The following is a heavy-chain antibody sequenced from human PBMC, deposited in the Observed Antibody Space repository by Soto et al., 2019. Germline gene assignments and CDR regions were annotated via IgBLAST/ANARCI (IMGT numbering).Heavy chain of an antibody. J-gene: IGHJ1*01. Sequence: QVQLVQSGAEVKKPGSSVKVSCKASGGTFSSYAISWVRQAPGQGLEWMGGIIPIFGTANYAEKFQGRVTITADESTTTAYMELSSLRSEDTALYYCAGDRGSYYDSSSTEYFSTGARAPWSPSPQ. CDR3: AGDRGSYYDSSSTEYFST. CDR1: GGTFSSYA. V-gene: IGHV1-69*01. D-gene: IGHD3-22*01. CDR2: IIPIFGTA.